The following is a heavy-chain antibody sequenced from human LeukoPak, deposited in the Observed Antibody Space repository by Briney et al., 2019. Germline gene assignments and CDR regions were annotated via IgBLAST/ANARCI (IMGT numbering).Heavy chain of an antibody. CDR3: AKGPTYYYDSSGYYALLDY. V-gene: IGHV3-23*01. CDR1: GFTFSSYA. Sequence: GGSLRLSCAASGFTFSSYAMSWVRQAPGKGLEWVSAISGSGGNTYYADSVKGRFTISRDNSKNTLYLQMNSLRAEDTAVYYCAKGPTYYYDSSGYYALLDYWGQGTLVTVSS. J-gene: IGHJ4*02. CDR2: ISGSGGNT. D-gene: IGHD3-22*01.